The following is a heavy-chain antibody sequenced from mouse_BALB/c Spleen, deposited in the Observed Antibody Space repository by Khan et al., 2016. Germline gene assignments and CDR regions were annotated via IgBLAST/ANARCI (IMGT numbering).Heavy chain of an antibody. CDR1: GYSFTGYN. V-gene: IGHV1-39*01. J-gene: IGHJ1*01. D-gene: IGHD2-10*02. CDR2: IDPHYGGT. Sequence: VQLQQSGPELEKPGASVKISCKASGYSFTGYNMNWVKQSNGKSLEWIGNIDPHYGGTSYNQKFKGKATLTVDKSSSTAYMQLKSLTSEDSAVYYCARGYGNYVNWYFDVWGAGTTVTVSS. CDR3: ARGYGNYVNWYFDV.